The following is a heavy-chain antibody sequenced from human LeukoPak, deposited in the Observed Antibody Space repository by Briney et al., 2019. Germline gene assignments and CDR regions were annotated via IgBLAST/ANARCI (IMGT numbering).Heavy chain of an antibody. V-gene: IGHV4-34*01. Sequence: SETPSLTCAVYGGSFSGYYWSWIRQPPGKGLEWIGEINHSGSTNYNPSLKSRVTISVDTSKNQFSLKLSSVTAADTAVYYCARGDVDTAMATVFDYWGQGTLVTVSS. CDR1: GGSFSGYY. CDR3: ARGDVDTAMATVFDY. J-gene: IGHJ4*02. CDR2: INHSGST. D-gene: IGHD5-18*01.